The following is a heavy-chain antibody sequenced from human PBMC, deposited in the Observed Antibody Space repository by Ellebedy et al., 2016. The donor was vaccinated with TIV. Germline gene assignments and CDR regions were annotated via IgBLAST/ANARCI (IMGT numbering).Heavy chain of an antibody. V-gene: IGHV1-2*04. Sequence: ASVKVSCKASGYTFTGYYMHWVRQAPGQGLEWMGWINPNSGGTNYAQKFQGWVTMTRETSISTAYMELSRLRSDDTAVYYCARGLAVAGTSHYWGQGTLVTVSS. J-gene: IGHJ4*02. CDR1: GYTFTGYY. D-gene: IGHD6-19*01. CDR3: ARGLAVAGTSHY. CDR2: INPNSGGT.